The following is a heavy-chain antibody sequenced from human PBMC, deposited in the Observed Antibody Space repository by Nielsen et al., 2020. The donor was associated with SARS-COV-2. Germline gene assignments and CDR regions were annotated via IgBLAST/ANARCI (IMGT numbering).Heavy chain of an antibody. CDR1: EIIFRSYG. CDR2: TSYDGRDK. V-gene: IGHV3-30*03. J-gene: IGHJ6*02. CDR3: ARQATIYMNEVSGMDV. Sequence: GGSLRLSFVASEIIFRSYGMHWVRQAPGKGLDWVAFTSYDGRDKFYADSVRGRFIVSRDNFRNTLSLHMDSLRTEDTAVYFCARQATIYMNEVSGMDVWGQGTTVTVSS. D-gene: IGHD3-9*01.